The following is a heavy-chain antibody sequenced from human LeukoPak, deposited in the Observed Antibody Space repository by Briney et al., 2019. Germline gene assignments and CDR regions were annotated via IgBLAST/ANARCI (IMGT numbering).Heavy chain of an antibody. Sequence: PGESLKISCKVSGDIFTSNWIGWVRQKPGKGLEWMGIIFLGDSDSRYSPVFQGQVTMSVDQSIKSAFLQRDRIKASDTAMYYCARHGVGDDFWSGHYPYDSWGQGTLVTVSS. CDR2: IFLGDSDS. CDR3: ARHGVGDDFWSGHYPYDS. CDR1: GDIFTSNW. J-gene: IGHJ5*01. V-gene: IGHV5-51*01. D-gene: IGHD3-3*01.